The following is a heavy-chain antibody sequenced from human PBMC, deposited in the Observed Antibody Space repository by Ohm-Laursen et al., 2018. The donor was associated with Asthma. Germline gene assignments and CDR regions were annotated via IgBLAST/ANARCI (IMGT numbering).Heavy chain of an antibody. J-gene: IGHJ4*02. Sequence: SLRLSCSASGFTFSSYGMHWVRQAPGKGLEWVAVISYDGSNKYYADSVKGRFTISRDNSKNTLYLQMNSLRAEDTAVYYCARDGYGDYVRVFDYWGQGTLVTVSS. CDR2: ISYDGSNK. CDR1: GFTFSSYG. D-gene: IGHD4-17*01. CDR3: ARDGYGDYVRVFDY. V-gene: IGHV3-30*03.